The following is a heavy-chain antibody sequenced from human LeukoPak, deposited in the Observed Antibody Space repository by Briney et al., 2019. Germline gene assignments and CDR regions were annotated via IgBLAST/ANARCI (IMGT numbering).Heavy chain of an antibody. CDR2: INTDGRST. CDR1: GFTFSSYW. D-gene: IGHD6-13*01. CDR3: ARPSAAGPYFYY. Sequence: GGSLRLSCAASGFTFSSYWMHWVRQAPGKGLVWVSHINTDGRSTGHADSVKGRFTISRDNAKNTLYLQMNSLRAEDTAVCYCARPSAAGPYFYYWGQGTLVTVSS. J-gene: IGHJ4*02. V-gene: IGHV3-74*01.